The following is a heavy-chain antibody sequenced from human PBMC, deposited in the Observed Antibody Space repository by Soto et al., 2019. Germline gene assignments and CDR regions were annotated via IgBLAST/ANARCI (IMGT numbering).Heavy chain of an antibody. CDR3: ARRYYYGSGSYAVDY. V-gene: IGHV4-34*01. Sequence: SETLSLTCAVYGGSFSGYYWSWIRQPPGKGLEWIGEINHSGSTNYNPSLKSRVTISVDTSKNQFSLKLSSVTAADTAVYYCARRYYYGSGSYAVDYWGQGTLVTVSS. CDR2: INHSGST. J-gene: IGHJ4*02. D-gene: IGHD3-10*01. CDR1: GGSFSGYY.